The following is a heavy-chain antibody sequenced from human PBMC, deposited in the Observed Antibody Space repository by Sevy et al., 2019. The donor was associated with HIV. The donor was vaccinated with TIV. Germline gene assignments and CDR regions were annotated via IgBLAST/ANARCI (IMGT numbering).Heavy chain of an antibody. J-gene: IGHJ4*01. CDR2: IRGSGGST. CDR3: AKDSLIGELFSGVY. CDR1: RFTFSSYA. D-gene: IGHD3-10*01. V-gene: IGHV3-23*01. Sequence: GGSLRLSCAASRFTFSSYAMSWVRQAPGKGLEWVSAIRGSGGSTYYSDSVKGRFTISRDNSKNTLYLQMNSLRAEDTAVYYCAKDSLIGELFSGVYWGQGTLVTVSS.